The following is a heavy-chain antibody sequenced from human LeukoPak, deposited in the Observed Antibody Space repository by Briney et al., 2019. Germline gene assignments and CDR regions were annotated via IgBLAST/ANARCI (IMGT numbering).Heavy chain of an antibody. Sequence: GGSLRLSCAASGFTFSSYDMRWVRQATGKGLEWVSAIGTAGDTYYPGSVKGRFTISRENAKNSLCLQMNSLRAGDTAVYYCARDSGDAFDIWGQGTMVTVSS. CDR3: ARDSGDAFDI. D-gene: IGHD1-14*01. CDR1: GFTFSSYD. CDR2: IGTAGDT. V-gene: IGHV3-13*01. J-gene: IGHJ3*02.